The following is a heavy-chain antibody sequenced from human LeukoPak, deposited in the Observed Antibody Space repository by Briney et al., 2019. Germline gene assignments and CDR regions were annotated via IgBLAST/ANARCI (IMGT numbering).Heavy chain of an antibody. Sequence: ASVKVSCKASGYTFTSYDINWVRQATGQGLEWMGWMNPNSGNTGYAQKFQGRVNMTRNTSILTAYMELRSLRSEDTAVYYCARVRLWFGELADHYYYMDVWGKGTTVTISS. CDR1: GYTFTSYD. J-gene: IGHJ6*03. CDR3: ARVRLWFGELADHYYYMDV. D-gene: IGHD3-10*01. V-gene: IGHV1-8*01. CDR2: MNPNSGNT.